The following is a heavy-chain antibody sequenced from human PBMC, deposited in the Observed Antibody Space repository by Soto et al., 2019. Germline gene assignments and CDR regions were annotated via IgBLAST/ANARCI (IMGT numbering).Heavy chain of an antibody. Sequence: GGSLRLSCAASGFTFSSYAMSWVRQAPGKGLEWVSAISGSGGSTYYADSVKGRFTISRDNSKNTLYLQMNSLRAEDTAVYYCAKAFILLWFGESNAPYYFDYWGQGTLVTVSS. CDR3: AKAFILLWFGESNAPYYFDY. J-gene: IGHJ4*02. V-gene: IGHV3-23*01. CDR1: GFTFSSYA. D-gene: IGHD3-10*01. CDR2: ISGSGGST.